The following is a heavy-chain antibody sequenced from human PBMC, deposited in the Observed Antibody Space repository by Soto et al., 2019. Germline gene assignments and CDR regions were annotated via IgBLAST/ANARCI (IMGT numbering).Heavy chain of an antibody. Sequence: QEQLQESGPGLVKPPETLSLTCIVSGGSIDTYYCTWVRQPAGKGLELLGRIYSAGDTYYNPSLQSRVRMSVDTSQNQSSLRLASLTVADTGVYYFSRYAYHFDTSGDHLVDKLGQGILVTVSP. CDR2: IYSAGDT. J-gene: IGHJ4*02. CDR1: GGSIDTYY. CDR3: SRYAYHFDTSGDHLVDK. D-gene: IGHD3-9*01. V-gene: IGHV4-4*07.